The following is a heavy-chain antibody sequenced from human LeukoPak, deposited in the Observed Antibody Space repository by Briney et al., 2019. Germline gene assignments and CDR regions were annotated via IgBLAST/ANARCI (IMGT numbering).Heavy chain of an antibody. CDR1: GYTLTELS. CDR3: ATADARQWLVKEGAFDI. D-gene: IGHD6-19*01. V-gene: IGHV1-24*01. CDR2: SDPEDGET. Sequence: ASVKVSCKVSGYTLTELSMHWVRQAPGKGLEWMGGSDPEDGETIYAQKFQGRVTMTEDTSTDTAYMELSSLRSEDTAVYYCATADARQWLVKEGAFDIWGQGTMVTVSS. J-gene: IGHJ3*02.